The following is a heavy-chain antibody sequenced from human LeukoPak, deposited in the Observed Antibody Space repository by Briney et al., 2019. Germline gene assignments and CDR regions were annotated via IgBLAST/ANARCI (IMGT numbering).Heavy chain of an antibody. CDR2: IRYDGSNK. Sequence: PGGSLRLSCAESGFTFSSYGMHWVRQAPGKGLEWVAFIRYDGSNKYYADSVKGRFTISRDNSKNTLYLQMNSLRAEDTAVYYCAKDTGGYPYYFDYWGQGTLVTVSS. J-gene: IGHJ4*02. D-gene: IGHD3-10*01. V-gene: IGHV3-30*02. CDR1: GFTFSSYG. CDR3: AKDTGGYPYYFDY.